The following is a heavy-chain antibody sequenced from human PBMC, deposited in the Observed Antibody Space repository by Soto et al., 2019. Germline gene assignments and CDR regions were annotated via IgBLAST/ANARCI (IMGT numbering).Heavy chain of an antibody. V-gene: IGHV3-23*01. CDR3: ARYIRGPTVFYFDF. CDR2: ITYNGDNT. J-gene: IGHJ4*02. CDR1: GFTFRSYA. D-gene: IGHD5-18*01. Sequence: GGSLRLSCAASGFTFRSYAMTWVRQAPGKGLEWVSVITYNGDNTLYADSVKGRFTISRDNSKDTVYLQMNSLRAEDTAVYYCARYIRGPTVFYFDFWGPGVLVTVSS.